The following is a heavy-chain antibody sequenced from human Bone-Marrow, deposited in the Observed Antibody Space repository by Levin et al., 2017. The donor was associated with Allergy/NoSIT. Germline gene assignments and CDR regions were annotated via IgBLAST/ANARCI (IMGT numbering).Heavy chain of an antibody. CDR2: INPNSGGT. V-gene: IGHV1-2*04. D-gene: IGHD3-22*01. J-gene: IGHJ3*02. Sequence: GASVKVSCKASGYTFTGYYMHWVRQAPGQGLEWMGWINPNSGGTNYAQKFQGWVTMTRDTSISTAYMELSRLRSDDTAVYYCAREFTYYYDSSGYNDAFDIWGQGTMVTVSS. CDR1: GYTFTGYY. CDR3: AREFTYYYDSSGYNDAFDI.